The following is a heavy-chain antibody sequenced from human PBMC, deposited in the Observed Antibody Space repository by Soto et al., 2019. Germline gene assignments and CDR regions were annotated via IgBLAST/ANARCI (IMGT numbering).Heavy chain of an antibody. D-gene: IGHD4-17*01. Sequence: QVQLVQSGPEVRKPGASVRLSCATSGYNFNQYYIHWVRQAPGQGLEWMGIINLRGGTTEHAHKLRGRVTVTGDTSTRTAYMELSSLRSEDTAVYFCASGPDDSDVPRWDHWGQGTLITVSS. J-gene: IGHJ4*02. CDR2: INLRGGTT. V-gene: IGHV1-46*02. CDR3: ASGPDDSDVPRWDH. CDR1: GYNFNQYY.